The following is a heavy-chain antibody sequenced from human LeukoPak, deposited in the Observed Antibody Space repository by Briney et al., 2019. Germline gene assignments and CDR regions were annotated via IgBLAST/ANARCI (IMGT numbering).Heavy chain of an antibody. D-gene: IGHD2-15*01. CDR3: ARAAVVVAAYAFDY. CDR1: GFTFSGYA. J-gene: IGHJ4*02. CDR2: ISGSGDYT. V-gene: IGHV3-23*01. Sequence: QTGGSLRLSCAVSGFTFSGYAMSWVRQAPGKGLEWVSTISGSGDYTYYADSVKGRFSISRDNSKNTLHLQMNSLRAEDTAVYYCARAAVVVAAYAFDYWGQGTLVTVSS.